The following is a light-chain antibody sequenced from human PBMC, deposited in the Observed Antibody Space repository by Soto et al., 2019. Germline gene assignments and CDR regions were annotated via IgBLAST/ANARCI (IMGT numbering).Light chain of an antibody. Sequence: QSALTQPASVSGSPGQSITISCTGTSSDVGAYNSVSWYQQHPGKAPKLMIYEVTNRPSGVSNRFSGSKSDNTASLTISGLQAEDEADYYRSSYTRSSTYVFGTGTKVTVL. V-gene: IGLV2-14*01. CDR3: SSYTRSSTYV. J-gene: IGLJ1*01. CDR2: EVT. CDR1: SSDVGAYNS.